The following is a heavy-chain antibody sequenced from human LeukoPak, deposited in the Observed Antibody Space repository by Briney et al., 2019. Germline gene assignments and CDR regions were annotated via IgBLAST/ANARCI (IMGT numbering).Heavy chain of an antibody. D-gene: IGHD1-7*01. J-gene: IGHJ4*02. V-gene: IGHV1-46*01. CDR1: GYTFTSYY. Sequence: ASVKVSCKASGYTFTSYYIHWVRQAPGQGREWMGIINPGVGSTTYAQKFQGRVTMTRDTSTSTVYMELSSLRSEDTAVYYCARDRVMGGTTTCEYWGQGTLVTVSS. CDR2: INPGVGST. CDR3: ARDRVMGGTTTCEY.